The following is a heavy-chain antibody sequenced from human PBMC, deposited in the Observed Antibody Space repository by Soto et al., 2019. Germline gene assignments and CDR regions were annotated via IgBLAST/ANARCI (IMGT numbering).Heavy chain of an antibody. CDR3: ARGRVEYNLNAFDI. Sequence: SETLSLTCAVSGYSISSGYYWGWIRQPPGKGLEWIGSIYHSGSTYYNPSLKSRVTISVDTSKNQFSLKLSSVTAADTAVYYCARGRVEYNLNAFDIWGQGTMVTVSS. D-gene: IGHD6-6*01. CDR2: IYHSGST. J-gene: IGHJ3*02. V-gene: IGHV4-38-2*01. CDR1: GYSISSGYY.